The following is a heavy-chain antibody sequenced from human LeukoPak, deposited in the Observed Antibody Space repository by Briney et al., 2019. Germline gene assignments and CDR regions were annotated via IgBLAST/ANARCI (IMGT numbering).Heavy chain of an antibody. V-gene: IGHV3-52*01. J-gene: IGHJ4*02. CDR3: AKNPAPSDVDY. Sequence: GGSLRLSCAASGFTFSSSWMHWVCQAPEKGLEWVADIKCDGSEKYYVDSVKGRLTISRDNAKNSLYLQVNSLRAEDMTVYYCAKNPAPSDVDYWGQGTLVTVSS. CDR1: GFTFSSSW. CDR2: IKCDGSEK.